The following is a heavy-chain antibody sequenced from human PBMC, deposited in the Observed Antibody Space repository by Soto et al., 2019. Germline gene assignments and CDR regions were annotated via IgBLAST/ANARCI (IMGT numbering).Heavy chain of an antibody. J-gene: IGHJ3*02. CDR2: IIPIFGTA. Sequence: QVQLVQSGAEVKKPGSSVKVSCKASGGTFSSYAISWVRQAPGQGLEWLGGIIPIFGTANYAQKFQGRVMINADESTRTAYMELSSLRSEDTAVYYCARSITMVRGVGDDAFDIWGPGTMVAVSS. CDR3: ARSITMVRGVGDDAFDI. V-gene: IGHV1-69*01. CDR1: GGTFSSYA. D-gene: IGHD3-10*01.